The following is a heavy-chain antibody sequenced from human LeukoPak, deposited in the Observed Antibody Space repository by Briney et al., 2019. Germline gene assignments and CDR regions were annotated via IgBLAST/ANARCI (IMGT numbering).Heavy chain of an antibody. CDR2: ISGSGGST. J-gene: IGHJ4*02. V-gene: IGHV3-23*01. CDR3: AKDLPDYGDYIEGY. CDR1: GFTFSSFA. D-gene: IGHD4-17*01. Sequence: GGSLRLSCAASGFTFSSFAMSWVRQAPGKGLEWVSTISGSGGSTNYADSVKGRFTFSRDDSKNTLYLQMNSLRAEDTAVYYCAKDLPDYGDYIEGYWGQGNLVTVSS.